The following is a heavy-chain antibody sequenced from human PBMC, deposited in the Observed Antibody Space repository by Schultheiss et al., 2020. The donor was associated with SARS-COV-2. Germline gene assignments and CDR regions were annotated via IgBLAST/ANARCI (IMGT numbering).Heavy chain of an antibody. J-gene: IGHJ6*02. CDR1: GFTFSTYW. CDR3: ARWRAGGGSYYRRSYYHYGMDV. D-gene: IGHD1-26*01. V-gene: IGHV3-74*01. CDR2: INSDGSST. Sequence: GGSLRLSCAASGFTFSTYWMHWVRQAPGKGLVWVSRINSDGSSTSYADSVKGRFTISRDNAKNTLYLQMNSLRAEDTAVYYCARWRAGGGSYYRRSYYHYGMDVWGQGTTVTVSS.